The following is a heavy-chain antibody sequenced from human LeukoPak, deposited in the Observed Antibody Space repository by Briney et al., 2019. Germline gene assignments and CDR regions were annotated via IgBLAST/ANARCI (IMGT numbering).Heavy chain of an antibody. CDR1: GFTFSSYA. CDR3: ARDQLYCSGGYCYKDY. J-gene: IGHJ4*02. V-gene: IGHV3-74*01. CDR2: ISEDGSST. Sequence: PGGSLRLSCAASGFTFSSYAMSWVRQAPGKGLVWVSRISEDGSSTSYADSVKGRFTISRDNAKNMLYLQLNSLRVEDTAVYYCARDQLYCSGGYCYKDYWGQGTLVTVSS. D-gene: IGHD2-15*01.